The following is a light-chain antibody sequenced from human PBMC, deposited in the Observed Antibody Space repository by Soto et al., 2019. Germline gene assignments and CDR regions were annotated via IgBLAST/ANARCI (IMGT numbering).Light chain of an antibody. V-gene: IGLV2-8*01. CDR2: EVT. J-gene: IGLJ1*01. CDR3: SSYTSSSTLNV. Sequence: QSALTQPPSASGSPGQSVTISCTGTSSDVGGYNYVSWYQQHPGKAPKLMIYEVTKRPSGVPDRFSGSKSGNTASLTVSGLQAEDEAYYYCSSYTSSSTLNVFGTGTKLTVL. CDR1: SSDVGGYNY.